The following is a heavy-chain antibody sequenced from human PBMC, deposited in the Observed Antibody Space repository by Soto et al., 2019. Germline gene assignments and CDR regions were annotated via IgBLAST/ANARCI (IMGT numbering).Heavy chain of an antibody. Sequence: GGSLRLSCAASGFTFSSYWMHWVRQAPGKGLVWVSRINSDGSSTSYADSVKGRFTISRDNAKNTLYLQMNSLRAEDTAVYYCAREESYDFWSGYFPDYYYYGMDVWGQGTTVTVSS. J-gene: IGHJ6*02. V-gene: IGHV3-74*01. CDR1: GFTFSSYW. D-gene: IGHD3-3*01. CDR2: INSDGSST. CDR3: AREESYDFWSGYFPDYYYYGMDV.